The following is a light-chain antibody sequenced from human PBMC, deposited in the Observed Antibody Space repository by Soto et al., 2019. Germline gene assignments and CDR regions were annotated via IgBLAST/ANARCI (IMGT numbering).Light chain of an antibody. CDR3: QQRSNWPWT. Sequence: EIVLTQSPATLSLPPGERATLSCRASQSISSYLAWYQQKRGQAPRLLIYDASNRATGIPARFSGSGSGTDVTLTISSLEPGDFAVYSCQQRSNWPWTFGQGTKVEI. J-gene: IGKJ1*01. CDR2: DAS. CDR1: QSISSY. V-gene: IGKV3-11*01.